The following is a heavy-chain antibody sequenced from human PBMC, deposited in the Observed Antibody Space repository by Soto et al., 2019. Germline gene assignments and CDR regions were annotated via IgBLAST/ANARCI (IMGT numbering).Heavy chain of an antibody. CDR1: GGSISSYY. J-gene: IGHJ4*02. CDR3: ARGMEYYDSSGFDY. V-gene: IGHV4-4*07. CDR2: TYTSGST. D-gene: IGHD3-22*01. Sequence: SETLSLTCTVSGGSISSYYWSWIRQPAGKGLEWIGRTYTSGSTNYNPSLKSRVTMSVDTSKNQFSLKLSSVTAADTAVYYCARGMEYYDSSGFDYWGQGTLVTVSS.